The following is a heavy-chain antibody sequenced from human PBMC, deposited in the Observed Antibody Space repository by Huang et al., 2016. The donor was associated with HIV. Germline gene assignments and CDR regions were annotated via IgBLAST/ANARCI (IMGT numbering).Heavy chain of an antibody. CDR1: GFIFSRYG. J-gene: IGHJ4*02. CDR2: ISDDGSRK. CDR3: APYSNYAD. V-gene: IGHV3-30*03. Sequence: QAQVVESGGGVVQPGRSLRLSCAASGFIFSRYGMYWVRQAPGKGLEWVAIISDDGSRKYYGDSVKGRFTISRDNSKNTLFLQMNSLRVEDTAVYYCAPYSNYADWGQGTLVTVSS. D-gene: IGHD4-4*01.